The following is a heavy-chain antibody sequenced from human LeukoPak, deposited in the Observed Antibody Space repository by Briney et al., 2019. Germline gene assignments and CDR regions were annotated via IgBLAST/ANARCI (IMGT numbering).Heavy chain of an antibody. J-gene: IGHJ4*02. V-gene: IGHV3-23*01. CDR3: AKGAAAAGIFDY. Sequence: PGGSLRLSCAASGFTFSSYAMSWVRQAPGQGLEWVSTISGSGGSTYYADSVKGRFTISRDNSKNTLYLQTNSLRADDTAVYYCAKGAAAAGIFDYWGQGTLVTVSS. CDR1: GFTFSSYA. CDR2: ISGSGGST. D-gene: IGHD6-13*01.